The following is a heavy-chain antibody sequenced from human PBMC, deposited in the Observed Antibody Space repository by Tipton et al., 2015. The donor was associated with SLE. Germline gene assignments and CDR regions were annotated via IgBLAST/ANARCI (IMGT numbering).Heavy chain of an antibody. Sequence: TLSLTCTVSGGSISSHYWSWIRQPPGKGLEWIGYIYYSGSTNYNPSLKSRVTISVDTSKNQFSLKLSSVTAADTAVYYCARGLEGVQGVYYFDYWGQGPLVTVAS. CDR1: GGSISSHY. V-gene: IGHV4-59*11. J-gene: IGHJ4*02. D-gene: IGHD3-10*01. CDR3: ARGLEGVQGVYYFDY. CDR2: IYYSGST.